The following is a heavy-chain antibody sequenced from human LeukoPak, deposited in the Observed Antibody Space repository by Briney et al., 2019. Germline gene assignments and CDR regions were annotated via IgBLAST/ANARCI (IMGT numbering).Heavy chain of an antibody. Sequence: SGGSLRLSCAASGFTFSSYSMNWVRQAPGKGLEWVSSISSSSSYIYYADSVKGRFTISRDNAKNSLYLQMNSLRAEDTAVYYCARAYYGSGSYYVDYWGQGTLVIVSS. J-gene: IGHJ4*02. CDR2: ISSSSSYI. CDR1: GFTFSSYS. V-gene: IGHV3-21*01. D-gene: IGHD3-10*01. CDR3: ARAYYGSGSYYVDY.